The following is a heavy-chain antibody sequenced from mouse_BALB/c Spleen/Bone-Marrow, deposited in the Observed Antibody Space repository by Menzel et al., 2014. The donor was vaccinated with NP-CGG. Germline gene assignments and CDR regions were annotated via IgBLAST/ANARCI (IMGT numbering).Heavy chain of an antibody. D-gene: IGHD2-1*01. CDR3: ARDGNPYWYFDV. V-gene: IGHV1-14*01. J-gene: IGHJ1*01. CDR2: INPYNDGT. CDR1: GYTFTSYV. Sequence: EVQLQQSGPELVKPGASVKMSCKASGYTFTSYVMHWVKQKPGQGLEWIGYINPYNDGTKYNEKFKGKATLTSDKSSSTTYMELSSLTSEDSAVYYCARDGNPYWYFDVWGAGTTVTVSS.